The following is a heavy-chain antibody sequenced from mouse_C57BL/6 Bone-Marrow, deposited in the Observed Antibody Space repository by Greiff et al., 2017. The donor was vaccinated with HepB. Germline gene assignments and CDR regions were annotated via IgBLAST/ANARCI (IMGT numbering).Heavy chain of an antibody. CDR2: IYPRSGNT. CDR1: GYTFTSYG. D-gene: IGHD1-1*01. V-gene: IGHV1-81*01. J-gene: IGHJ3*01. Sequence: VQLQQSGAELARPGASVKLSCKASGYTFTSYGISWVKQRTGQGLEWIGEIYPRSGNTYYNEKFNGKATLTADKSSSTAYMQLSSLTSEDSAVYYCARPDGSSYDYWGQGTLVTVSA. CDR3: ARPDGSSYDY.